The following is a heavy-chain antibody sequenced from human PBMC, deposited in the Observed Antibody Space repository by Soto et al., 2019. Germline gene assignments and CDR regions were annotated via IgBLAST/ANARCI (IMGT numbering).Heavy chain of an antibody. Sequence: EGSLRLSCAASRFTFSSYSMNWVRQAPGKGLEWVSSISSSSSYIYYADSVKGRFTISRDNAKNSLYLQMNSLRAEDTAVYYCARDSYYYDSSGHINFDYWGQGTLVTVSS. J-gene: IGHJ4*02. CDR1: RFTFSSYS. V-gene: IGHV3-21*01. CDR2: ISSSSSYI. D-gene: IGHD3-22*01. CDR3: ARDSYYYDSSGHINFDY.